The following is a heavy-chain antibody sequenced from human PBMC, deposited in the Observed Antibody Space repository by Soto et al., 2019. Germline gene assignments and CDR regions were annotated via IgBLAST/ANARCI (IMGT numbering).Heavy chain of an antibody. CDR1: GGSISSSSYY. V-gene: IGHV4-39*01. CDR3: ARGEYCSGGSCYSALYYYYYMDV. Sequence: QLQLQESGPGLVKPSETLSLTCTVSGGSISSSSYYWGWIRQPPGKGLEWIGSIYYSGSTYYNPSLKSRVTLSVGTSTNQFALKLSSVAAADTAVYYCARGEYCSGGSCYSALYYYYYMDVWGKGTTVTVSS. D-gene: IGHD2-15*01. J-gene: IGHJ6*03. CDR2: IYYSGST.